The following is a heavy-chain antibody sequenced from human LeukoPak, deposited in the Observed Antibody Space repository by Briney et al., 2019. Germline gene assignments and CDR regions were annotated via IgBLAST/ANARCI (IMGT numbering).Heavy chain of an antibody. CDR2: IKSKTDGGTT. CDR1: GSTFSNAW. Sequence: GGSLRLSCAASGSTFSNAWMSWVRQAPGKGLEWVGRIKSKTDGGTTDYAAPVKGRFTISRDDSKNTLYLQMNSLKTEDTAVYYCTTASSSWYSPWDYFDYWGQGTLVTVSS. V-gene: IGHV3-15*01. CDR3: TTASSSWYSPWDYFDY. D-gene: IGHD6-13*01. J-gene: IGHJ4*02.